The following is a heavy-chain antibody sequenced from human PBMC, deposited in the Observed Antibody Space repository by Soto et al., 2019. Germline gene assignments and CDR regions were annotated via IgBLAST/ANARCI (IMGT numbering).Heavy chain of an antibody. Sequence: SESLSLTCSVSVSISSTEYYWGCIGQPPGKGLEWIGSVYYSGSTDYNPSLKSRVTISVDTSKNQFSLRVSSVTAADTALYYCARQLNYDFWSGSGYFDNWGQGALVTVSS. CDR3: ARQLNYDFWSGSGYFDN. D-gene: IGHD3-3*01. CDR1: VSISSTEYY. J-gene: IGHJ4*02. V-gene: IGHV4-39*01. CDR2: VYYSGST.